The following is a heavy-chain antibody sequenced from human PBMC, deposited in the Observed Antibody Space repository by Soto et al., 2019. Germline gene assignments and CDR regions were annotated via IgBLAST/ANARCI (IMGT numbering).Heavy chain of an antibody. Sequence: SDTLSLTCTVSGGSLSSSSYYWGWIRQPPGKGLEWIGSIYYSGSTYYNPSLKSRVTISVDTSKNQFSLKLSSVTAADTAVYYCAKVLTTGYFDYWGQGTLVTVSS. D-gene: IGHD4-17*01. CDR1: GGSLSSSSYY. J-gene: IGHJ4*02. V-gene: IGHV4-39*01. CDR3: AKVLTTGYFDY. CDR2: IYYSGST.